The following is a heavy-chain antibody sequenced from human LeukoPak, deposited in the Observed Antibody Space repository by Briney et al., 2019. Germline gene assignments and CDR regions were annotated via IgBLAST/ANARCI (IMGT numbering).Heavy chain of an antibody. V-gene: IGHV3-66*02. J-gene: IGHJ4*02. CDR2: IYTDGAT. D-gene: IGHD2-15*01. Sequence: GGSLRLSCAASGFTVSSNYMNWVRQAPGKGLEWVSVIYTDGATYYADSVKGRFTISRDNSKNTLYLQMNSLRADDTDVYYCARGYCSGSSCYPGLYWGQGSLVTVSS. CDR3: ARGYCSGSSCYPGLY. CDR1: GFTVSSNY.